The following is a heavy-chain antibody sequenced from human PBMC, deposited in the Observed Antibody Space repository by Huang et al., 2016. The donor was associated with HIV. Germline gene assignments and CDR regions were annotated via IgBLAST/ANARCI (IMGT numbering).Heavy chain of an antibody. J-gene: IGHJ4*02. CDR2: IIPMVGSA. CDR3: ARAPENTYLDS. CDR1: GSPFRSYA. Sequence: QVQVVQSGAEVKKPGSSVKVSCKVSGSPFRSYAVSWVRQAPGKGLEWMGGIIPMVGSANYAQQFQGRVSIIADESTSTAYMELSNLNSEDTAVYYCARAPENTYLDSWGQGTLVTVSS. V-gene: IGHV1-69*13. D-gene: IGHD2-2*01.